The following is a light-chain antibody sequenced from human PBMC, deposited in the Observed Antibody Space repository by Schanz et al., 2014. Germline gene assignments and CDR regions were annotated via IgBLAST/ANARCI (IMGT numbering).Light chain of an antibody. J-gene: IGKJ5*01. CDR3: QQYGNSPGT. V-gene: IGKV3-20*01. Sequence: EIVLTQSPGTLSLSPGERATLSCRASQSLSSNSLAWYQQKPGLAPRLLIYDASNRATGIPARFSGSGSGTEFTLTISSLQSEDFAVYYCQQYGNSPGTFGQGTRLEIE. CDR2: DAS. CDR1: QSLSSNS.